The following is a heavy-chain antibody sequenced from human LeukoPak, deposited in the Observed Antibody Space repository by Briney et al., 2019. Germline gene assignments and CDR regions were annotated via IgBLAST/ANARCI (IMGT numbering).Heavy chain of an antibody. V-gene: IGHV1-18*01. Sequence: GASVKVSCKASGGTFSSYGISWVRQAPGQGLEWMGWISAYNGNTNYAQKLQGRVTMTTDTSTSTAYMELRSLRSDDTAVYYCARGRASYYYGSGSYYSWGQGTLVTVSS. CDR1: GGTFSSYG. D-gene: IGHD3-10*01. CDR2: ISAYNGNT. J-gene: IGHJ5*02. CDR3: ARGRASYYYGSGSYYS.